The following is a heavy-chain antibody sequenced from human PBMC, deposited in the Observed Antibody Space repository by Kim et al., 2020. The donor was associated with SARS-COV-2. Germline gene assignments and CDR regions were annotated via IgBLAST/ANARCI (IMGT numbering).Heavy chain of an antibody. CDR3: AKDPTAFQVRYYYGMDV. CDR2: ISGSGGST. Sequence: GGSLRLSCAASGFTFRSYAMSWVRQAPGKGLEWVSAISGSGGSTYYADSVKGRFTISRDNSKNTLYLQMNSLRAEDTAVYYCAKDPTAFQVRYYYGMDVWGQGTTVTVSS. D-gene: IGHD6-25*01. J-gene: IGHJ6*02. CDR1: GFTFRSYA. V-gene: IGHV3-23*01.